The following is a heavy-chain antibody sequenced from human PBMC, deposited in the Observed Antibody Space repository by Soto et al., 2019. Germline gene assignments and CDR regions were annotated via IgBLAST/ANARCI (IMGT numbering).Heavy chain of an antibody. CDR2: ISYDGSKE. CDR3: VRDGAPHQLTFDS. CDR1: GFIFSAYT. Sequence: GGSLRLSCKASGFIFSAYTFHWVRQAPGKGLEWVAVISYDGSKEFYANSVKGRFTISKDYSRNTLYLQMNGLTPDDTALYYCVRDGAPHQLTFDSWGQGALVTVSS. J-gene: IGHJ4*02. D-gene: IGHD1-1*01. V-gene: IGHV3-30-3*01.